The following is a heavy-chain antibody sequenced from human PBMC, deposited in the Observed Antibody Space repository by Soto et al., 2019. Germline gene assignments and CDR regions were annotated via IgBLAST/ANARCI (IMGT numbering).Heavy chain of an antibody. CDR2: VSDDGRNT. Sequence: VQLVESGGGVVQPGRSLRLSCAAAGFTFSDYAMYWVRQAPGKRLEWVAVVSDDGRNTHYADSVKGRFTISRDSSKNTVSLEMTSLRAEDTAVYYCAKGGRQWLVTSDFNYWGQGALVTFPS. CDR3: AKGGRQWLVTSDFNY. CDR1: GFTFSDYA. J-gene: IGHJ4*02. D-gene: IGHD6-19*01. V-gene: IGHV3-30*18.